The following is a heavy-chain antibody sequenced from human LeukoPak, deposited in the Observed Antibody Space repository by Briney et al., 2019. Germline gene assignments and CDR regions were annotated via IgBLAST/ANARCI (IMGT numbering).Heavy chain of an antibody. CDR3: ARVKGETAPTISNYYYYMDV. CDR1: GGTFSSYA. D-gene: IGHD2/OR15-2a*01. J-gene: IGHJ6*03. V-gene: IGHV1-69*04. Sequence: SVKVSCKASGGTFSSYAISWVRQAPGQGLEWMGRIIPILGIANYAQKFQARVTITADRSTSTAYMEMRSLKSEDTAVYFCARVKGETAPTISNYYYYMDVWDKGTTVTVSS. CDR2: IIPILGIA.